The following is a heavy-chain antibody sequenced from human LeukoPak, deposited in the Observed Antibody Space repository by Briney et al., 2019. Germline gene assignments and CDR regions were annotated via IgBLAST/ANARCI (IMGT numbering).Heavy chain of an antibody. D-gene: IGHD3-10*02. V-gene: IGHV4-38-2*02. CDR1: GYSISSGYY. CDR2: IYHSGST. J-gene: IGHJ5*02. Sequence: SETLSLTCTVSGYSISSGYYWGWIRQPPGKGLEWIGSIYHSGSTYYNPSLKSRVTISVDTSKNQLSLKLSSVTAADTAVYYCARARRSTFGLGNWFDPWGQGTLVTVSS. CDR3: ARARRSTFGLGNWFDP.